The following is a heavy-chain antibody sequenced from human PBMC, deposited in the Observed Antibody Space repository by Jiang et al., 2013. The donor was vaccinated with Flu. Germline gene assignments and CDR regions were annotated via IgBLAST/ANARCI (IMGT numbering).Heavy chain of an antibody. CDR3: AREYSGWYGVWHFDL. CDR1: GGSVRSNY. J-gene: IGHJ2*01. D-gene: IGHD6-19*01. CDR2: VYPSGSI. V-gene: IGHV4-4*07. Sequence: PGLVKPSETLSLTCTVSGGSVRSNYWSWIRQSAGKGLEWIGRVYPSGSINCNPSLKSRVTMSVDTAKNQFSLKLSSVTAADTAVYYCAREYSGWYGVWHFDLWGRGTLVTVSS.